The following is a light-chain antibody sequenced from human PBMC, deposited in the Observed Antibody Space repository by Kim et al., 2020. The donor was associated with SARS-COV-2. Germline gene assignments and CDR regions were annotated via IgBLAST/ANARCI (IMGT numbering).Light chain of an antibody. V-gene: IGKV3-11*01. CDR1: QNINSY. CDR3: QQRRNWPLT. CDR2: ESS. Sequence: WSPGERATLACRASQNINSYLGWYQQKPGQAPRLVIYESSNRATGIPARFSGSGSGTDFTLTISSLEPEDFAVYFCQQRRNWPLTFGGGTKVEIK. J-gene: IGKJ4*01.